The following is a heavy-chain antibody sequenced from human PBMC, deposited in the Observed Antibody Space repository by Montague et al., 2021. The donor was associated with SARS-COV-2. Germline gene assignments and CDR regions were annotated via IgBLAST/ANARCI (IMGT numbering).Heavy chain of an antibody. J-gene: IGHJ4*02. CDR3: ARTGYSSGWHSFDY. CDR1: GGSISSINW. D-gene: IGHD6-19*01. Sequence: SETLSLTCVVSGGSISSINWWSWVRQPPGKGLEWIGGIYHSGSTNYNPSLKSRVIISVDKSKNRFSLKLSSVTAADTAVYYCARTGYSSGWHSFDYWGQGTLVTVSS. V-gene: IGHV4-4*02. CDR2: IYHSGST.